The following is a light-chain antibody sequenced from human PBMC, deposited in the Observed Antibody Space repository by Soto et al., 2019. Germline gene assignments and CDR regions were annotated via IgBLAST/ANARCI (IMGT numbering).Light chain of an antibody. CDR1: QSISNH. V-gene: IGKV1-39*01. J-gene: IGKJ2*01. Sequence: DIQVTQSPSSLSASAGDRVTITCRASQSISNHLNWYQQKPGKAPNLLIYAASGLQSGVPSRFSGSGSGTDFTLTITSLQPEDFATYYCQQSYIMSEGYTFGQGTKLEIK. CDR3: QQSYIMSEGYT. CDR2: AAS.